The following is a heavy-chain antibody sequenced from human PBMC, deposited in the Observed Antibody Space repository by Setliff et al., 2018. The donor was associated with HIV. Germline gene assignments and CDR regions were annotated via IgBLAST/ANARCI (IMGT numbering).Heavy chain of an antibody. CDR2: IHHSGRT. CDR1: GYSISDGYY. V-gene: IGHV4-38-2*02. CDR3: ARTRGYTYGYIDS. D-gene: IGHD5-18*01. J-gene: IGHJ4*02. Sequence: SETLSLTCTVSGYSISDGYYWGWVRQPPGKRLEWVASIHHSGRTYHNPSLQNRVTISVDTSQNQFSLKLSSATAADTAVYYCARTRGYTYGYIDSWAQGTLVTVS.